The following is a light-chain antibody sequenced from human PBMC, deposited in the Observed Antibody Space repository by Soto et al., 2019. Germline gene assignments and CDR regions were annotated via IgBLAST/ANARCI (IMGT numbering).Light chain of an antibody. CDR1: QDISSY. CDR2: AAS. Sequence: IQVTQSPSSLSASVGDRVPITCRASQDISSYLAWYQQKPGKAPTLLIYAASTLQSGVPSRFSGSGFGTDFTLTITYLQPEDFATYYCQQGYSIHALTFGGGTKVDIK. V-gene: IGKV1-39*01. CDR3: QQGYSIHALT. J-gene: IGKJ4*01.